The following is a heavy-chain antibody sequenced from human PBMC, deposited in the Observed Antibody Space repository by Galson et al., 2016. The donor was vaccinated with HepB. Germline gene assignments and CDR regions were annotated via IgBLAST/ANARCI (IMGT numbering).Heavy chain of an antibody. CDR3: ARGPGSYYRGREFYYGMDV. V-gene: IGHV3-30*04. J-gene: IGHJ6*02. Sequence: SLRLSCAASGFSFRSYAMHWVRQALGKGLEWVAVISHDGGDKYYADSVKGRFTISRDNSKNTVYLQMNSLRAEDTAVYYCARGPGSYYRGREFYYGMDVWGQGTTVTVSS. CDR2: ISHDGGDK. D-gene: IGHD3-10*01. CDR1: GFSFRSYA.